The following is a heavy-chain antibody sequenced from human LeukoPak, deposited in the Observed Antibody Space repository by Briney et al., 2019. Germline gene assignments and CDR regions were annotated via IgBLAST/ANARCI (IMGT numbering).Heavy chain of an antibody. D-gene: IGHD1-26*01. CDR2: ISGRSSTI. CDR1: AFTFSDYS. V-gene: IGHV3-48*01. CDR3: ARDRIKSGSYYFDY. Sequence: GGSLRLSCAASAFTFSDYSMNWVRQAPGKGLEWVSYISGRSSTIYYADSVKGRFTISRDNAKNLMYLQMNSLRAEDTVVYYCARDRIKSGSYYFDYRGQGTLVTVSS. J-gene: IGHJ4*02.